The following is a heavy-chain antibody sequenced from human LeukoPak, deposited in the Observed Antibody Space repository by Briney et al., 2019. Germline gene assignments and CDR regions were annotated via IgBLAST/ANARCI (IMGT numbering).Heavy chain of an antibody. D-gene: IGHD1-20*01. V-gene: IGHV4-59*01. CDR2: IYYSGST. J-gene: IGHJ3*02. Sequence: SETLSLTCTVSGGSISSYYWSWIRQPPGKGLEWIGYIYYSGSTNYNPSLKSRFTISVDTSKNQFSLKLSSVTAADTAVYYCARDNWNDRAFEDAFDIWGQGTMVTVSS. CDR3: ARDNWNDRAFEDAFDI. CDR1: GGSISSYY.